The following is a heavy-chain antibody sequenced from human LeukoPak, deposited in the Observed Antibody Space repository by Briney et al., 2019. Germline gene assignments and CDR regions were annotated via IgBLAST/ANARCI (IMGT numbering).Heavy chain of an antibody. CDR1: GGTFSSYA. CDR2: IIPIFGTA. D-gene: IGHD5-12*01. Sequence: SVKVSCKASGGTFSSYAISWVRQAPGQGLEWMGGIIPIFGTANYAQKFQGRVTMTRDTSTSTVYMGLSSLRPEDTAVYYCARVGGYDDAFDIWGQGTMVTVSS. V-gene: IGHV1-69*05. J-gene: IGHJ3*02. CDR3: ARVGGYDDAFDI.